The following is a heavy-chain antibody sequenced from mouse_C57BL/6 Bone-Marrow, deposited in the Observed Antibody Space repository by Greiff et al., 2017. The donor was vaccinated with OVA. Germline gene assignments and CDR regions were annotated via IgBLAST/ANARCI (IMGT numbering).Heavy chain of an antibody. J-gene: IGHJ1*03. CDR1: GYTFTSYG. V-gene: IGHV1-81*01. CDR3: ARDGDYDGSYYWYFDV. D-gene: IGHD2-4*01. CDR2: IYPRSGNT. Sequence: VQGVESGAELARPGASVKLSCKASGYTFTSYGISWVKQRTGQGLEWIGEIYPRSGNTYYNEKFKGKATLTADKSSSTAYMELRSLTSEDSAVYFCARDGDYDGSYYWYFDVWGTGTTVTVSS.